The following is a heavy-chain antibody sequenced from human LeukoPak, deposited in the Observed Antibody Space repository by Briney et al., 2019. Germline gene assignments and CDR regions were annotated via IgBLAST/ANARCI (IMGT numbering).Heavy chain of an antibody. J-gene: IGHJ4*02. D-gene: IGHD1-26*01. Sequence: QPGGSLRLSCTASGLTVSSNYMTWVRQAPGKGLEWVSLIYSGGDTYYADSVEGRFTISRDNSKNTLYPQMNSLRAEDTAVYYCARVVVGLTYYFDYWGQGTLVTVSS. CDR2: IYSGGDT. CDR3: ARVVVGLTYYFDY. V-gene: IGHV3-53*01. CDR1: GLTVSSNY.